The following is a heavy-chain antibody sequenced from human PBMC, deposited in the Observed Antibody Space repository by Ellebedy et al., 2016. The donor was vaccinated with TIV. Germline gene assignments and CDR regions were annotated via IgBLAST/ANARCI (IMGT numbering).Heavy chain of an antibody. V-gene: IGHV3-7*01. CDR2: IKQDESEK. J-gene: IGHJ3*02. CDR1: RFSFSSYW. CDR3: ATDGSYGDFRSPAHAFVI. Sequence: GESLKISCAASRFSFSSYWMSWVRQPPGKGLEWVANIKQDESEKFYVDSVTGRFTISRDNAKNSLYLQMNSLRADDTSVYYCATDGSYGDFRSPAHAFVIWGQGTVVTVSS. D-gene: IGHD4-17*01.